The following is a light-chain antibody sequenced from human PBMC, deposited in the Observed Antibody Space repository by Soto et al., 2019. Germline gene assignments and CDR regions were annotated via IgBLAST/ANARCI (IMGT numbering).Light chain of an antibody. V-gene: IGKV3-20*01. Sequence: EIVLTQSPGTLSLSPGERATLSCRASESVSTNYLAWYQQKPGQAPRLLISGASSRATGIPDRFSGSGSGADFTLPINRLEHDDLAVYYCQQYGRVPLTFGGGTQVEIK. CDR1: ESVSTNY. CDR2: GAS. J-gene: IGKJ4*01. CDR3: QQYGRVPLT.